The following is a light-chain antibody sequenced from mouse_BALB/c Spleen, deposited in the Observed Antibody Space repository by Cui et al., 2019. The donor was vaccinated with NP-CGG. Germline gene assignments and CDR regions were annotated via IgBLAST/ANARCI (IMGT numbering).Light chain of an antibody. Sequence: QAVVPQESALTTSPGERVTLTCRSNTGAVTTSNYANWVQEKPDHLFTGLIGGTNNRAPGVPARFSGSLIGGKAALTITGAQTEDEAIYFCALWYSNHWVFGGGTKLTVL. CDR3: ALWYSNHWV. J-gene: IGLJ1*01. V-gene: IGLV1*01. CDR1: TGAVTTSNY. CDR2: GTN.